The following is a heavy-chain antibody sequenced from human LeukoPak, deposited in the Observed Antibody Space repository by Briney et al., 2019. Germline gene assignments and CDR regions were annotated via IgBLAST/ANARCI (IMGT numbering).Heavy chain of an antibody. CDR2: ISGSGGST. D-gene: IGHD2-2*01. CDR1: GFTFSSYA. Sequence: GGSLRLSCAASGFTFSSYAISWVRQAPGKGLEWVSAISGSGGSTYYADSVKGRFTISRDNSKNTLYLQMNSLRAEDTAVYYCAKDLRSVVVPARPYDAFDYWGQGTLVTVST. V-gene: IGHV3-23*01. J-gene: IGHJ4*02. CDR3: AKDLRSVVVPARPYDAFDY.